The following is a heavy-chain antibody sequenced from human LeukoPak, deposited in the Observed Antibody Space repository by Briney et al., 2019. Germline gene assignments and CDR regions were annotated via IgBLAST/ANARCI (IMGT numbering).Heavy chain of an antibody. D-gene: IGHD3-10*01. CDR1: GYTFTGYY. J-gene: IGHJ4*02. CDR2: MNPNNGGT. Sequence: GASVKVSCKASGYTFTGYYMHLVRLAPGQGLEWMRWMNPNNGGTKYAQKIQGRVTMTKDTTIRTAYMELSRLRSEDTVVYYCASLRSGSPFYYWGQGTLGTVSS. V-gene: IGHV1-2*02. CDR3: ASLRSGSPFYY.